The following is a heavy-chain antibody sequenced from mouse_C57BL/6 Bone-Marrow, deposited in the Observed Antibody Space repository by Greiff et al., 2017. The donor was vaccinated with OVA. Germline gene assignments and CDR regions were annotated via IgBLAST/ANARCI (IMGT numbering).Heavy chain of an antibody. CDR2: IDPSGSET. Sequence: VQLQQSGAELVRPGSSVKLSCKASGYTFTSYWMDWVKPRPGQGLEWIGNIDPSGSETHYNQKIKEKATLTVDKSSSTAYMQRSSLTSEDSAVDYCARGIDYSGRSSDYRGQGTTLTVSS. D-gene: IGHD1-1*01. CDR3: ARGIDYSGRSSDY. CDR1: GYTFTSYW. V-gene: IGHV1-61*01. J-gene: IGHJ2*01.